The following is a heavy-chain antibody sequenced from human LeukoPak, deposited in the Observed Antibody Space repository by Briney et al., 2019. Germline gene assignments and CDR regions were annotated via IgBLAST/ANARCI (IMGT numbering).Heavy chain of an antibody. V-gene: IGHV3-23*01. CDR1: GFTFSSYA. D-gene: IGHD5-18*01. CDR3: AKAPWGFDTAMPSSITFDY. CDR2: ISGSGGST. J-gene: IGHJ4*02. Sequence: QAGGSLRLSCAASGFTFSSYAMSWVRQAPGKGLEWVSAISGSGGSTYYADSVKGRFTISRDNSKNTLYLQMNSLRAEDTAVYYCAKAPWGFDTAMPSSITFDYWGQGTLVTVSS.